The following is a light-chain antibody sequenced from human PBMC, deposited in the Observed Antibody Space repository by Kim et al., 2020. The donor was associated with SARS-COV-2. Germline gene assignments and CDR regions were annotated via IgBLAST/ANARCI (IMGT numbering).Light chain of an antibody. Sequence: DIQMTQSPSTLSASVGDTVTITCRASQSISSWLAWYQQKPGKAPKLLISDASTLESGVPSRFSGSGSGTEFTLTITSLQPDDFATYYCQQYESYSVWTFGQGTKVDIK. J-gene: IGKJ1*01. CDR1: QSISSW. CDR3: QQYESYSVWT. CDR2: DAS. V-gene: IGKV1-5*01.